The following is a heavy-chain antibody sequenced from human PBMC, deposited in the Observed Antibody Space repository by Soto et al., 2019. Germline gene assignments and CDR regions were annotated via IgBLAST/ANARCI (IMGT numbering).Heavy chain of an antibody. CDR2: IYYSGST. D-gene: IGHD3-16*02. J-gene: IGHJ4*02. CDR3: ARQVMITVGGVIATN. V-gene: IGHV4-39*01. Sequence: QLQLQESGPGLVKPSETLSLTCTVSGGSISSSSYYWGWIRQPPGKGLEWIGSIYYSGSTYYNPSLKSRVPISLDTSKNQFSLRLSSVTAAHTAVYYCARQVMITVGGVIATNWGQGTLVTVSS. CDR1: GGSISSSSYY.